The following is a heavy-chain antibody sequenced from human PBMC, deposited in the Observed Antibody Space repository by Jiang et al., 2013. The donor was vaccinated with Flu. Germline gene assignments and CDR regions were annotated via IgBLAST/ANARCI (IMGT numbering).Heavy chain of an antibody. CDR3: ARSTMVRGVIIQKDDWFDP. CDR1: GGTFSSYT. J-gene: IGHJ5*02. D-gene: IGHD3-10*01. Sequence: SGAEVKKPGSSVKVSCKASGGTFSSYTISWVRQAPGQGLEWMGRIIPILGIANYAQKFQGRVTITADKSTSTAYMELSSLRSEDTAVYYCARSTMVRGVIIQKDDWFDPWGQGTLVTVSS. V-gene: IGHV1-69*04. CDR2: IIPILGIA.